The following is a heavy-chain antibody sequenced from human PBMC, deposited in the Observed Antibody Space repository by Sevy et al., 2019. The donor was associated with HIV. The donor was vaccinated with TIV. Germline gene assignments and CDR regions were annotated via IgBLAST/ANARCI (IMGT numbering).Heavy chain of an antibody. J-gene: IGHJ6*02. CDR2: IFHNGST. CDR1: GGSISSNW. CDR3: AGGFLYYYAMDV. V-gene: IGHV4-4*02. Sequence: SETLSLTCAVSGGSISSNWWSWVRQPPGKGLEWIGEIFHNGSTNYNPSLKSRVTISVDKSKNQFSWKLNSVTAADTAVYYCAGGFLYYYAMDVWGQGTTVTVSS.